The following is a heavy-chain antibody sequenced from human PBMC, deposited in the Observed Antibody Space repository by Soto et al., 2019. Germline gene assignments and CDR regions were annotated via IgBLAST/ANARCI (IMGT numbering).Heavy chain of an antibody. V-gene: IGHV2-5*02. CDR1: GFSLSTSGVG. CDR2: IYWDDDK. Sequence: QITLKESGPTLVKPTQTLTLTCTFSGFSLSTSGVGVGWIRQPPGKALEWLALIYWDDDKRYSPSLKSRLTISKDTSKNQVVLTMTNMDPVDTATYYCAHRPSYCSGGSCYSGFDYWGQGTLVTVSS. J-gene: IGHJ4*02. D-gene: IGHD2-15*01. CDR3: AHRPSYCSGGSCYSGFDY.